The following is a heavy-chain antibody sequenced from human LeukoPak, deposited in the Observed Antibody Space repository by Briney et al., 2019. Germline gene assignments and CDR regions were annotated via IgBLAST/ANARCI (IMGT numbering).Heavy chain of an antibody. CDR2: ISGSGGST. D-gene: IGHD3-10*01. CDR3: AKGVEARVLWFGELSGYYYGMDV. Sequence: GGSLRLSCAASGFTFSSYAMSRVRQAPGKGLEWVSAISGSGGSTYYADSVKGRFTISRDNSKNTLYLQMNSLRAEDTAVYYCAKGVEARVLWFGELSGYYYGMDVWGQGTTVTVSS. CDR1: GFTFSSYA. V-gene: IGHV3-23*01. J-gene: IGHJ6*02.